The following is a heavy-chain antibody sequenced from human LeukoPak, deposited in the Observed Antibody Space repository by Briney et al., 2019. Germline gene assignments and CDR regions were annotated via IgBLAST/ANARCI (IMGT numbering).Heavy chain of an antibody. CDR3: ARDSSGYSSGWYPDY. CDR1: GGTFSKYA. D-gene: IGHD6-19*01. Sequence: ASVKVSCKASGGTFSKYAISWVRQAPGQGLEWMGGIIPIFGTANYAQKFQGRVTITADESTSTAYMELSSLRSDDTAVYYCARDSSGYSSGWYPDYWGQGTLVTVSS. CDR2: IIPIFGTA. V-gene: IGHV1-69*13. J-gene: IGHJ4*02.